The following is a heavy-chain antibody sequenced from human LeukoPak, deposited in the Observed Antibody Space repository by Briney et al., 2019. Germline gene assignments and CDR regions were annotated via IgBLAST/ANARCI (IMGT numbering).Heavy chain of an antibody. CDR1: GYTFTSYW. Sequence: GESLKISCQGSGYTFTSYWIGWLRQLPGKGLEWMGIIHPGDSDTRYSPSFQGQVTISVDKSISTAYLQWSSLKASDTAMYYCARSPWNSYDYWGQGTLVTVSS. CDR3: ARSPWNSYDY. CDR2: IHPGDSDT. D-gene: IGHD5-12*01. V-gene: IGHV5-51*01. J-gene: IGHJ4*02.